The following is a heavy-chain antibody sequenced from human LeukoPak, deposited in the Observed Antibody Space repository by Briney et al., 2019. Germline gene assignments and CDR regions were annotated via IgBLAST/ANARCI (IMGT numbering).Heavy chain of an antibody. V-gene: IGHV1-2*02. D-gene: IGHD4-17*01. CDR3: ALYQSSYNDYEGAFNI. Sequence: GSSVKVSCKASGGTFSSYAISWVRQAPGQGLEWMGWINPNTGDTNYAQKFQGRVTMTRDTSINTAYMDLSRLRSDDTAVYYCALYQSSYNDYEGAFNIWGQGTMVTVSS. J-gene: IGHJ3*02. CDR2: INPNTGDT. CDR1: GGTFSSYA.